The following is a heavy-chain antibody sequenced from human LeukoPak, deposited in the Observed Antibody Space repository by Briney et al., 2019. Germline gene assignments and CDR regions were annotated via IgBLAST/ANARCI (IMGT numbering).Heavy chain of an antibody. D-gene: IGHD1-7*01. CDR2: ISSSSSYI. Sequence: GGSLRLSCAASGFTFSRYTMNWVRQAPGKGLEWVSSISSSSSYIYYADSVKGRFTISRDNAKNSLYLQMNSLRAEDTAVYYCARGRDWNYSRFAFDIWGQGTMVTVSS. CDR3: ARGRDWNYSRFAFDI. V-gene: IGHV3-21*01. CDR1: GFTFSRYT. J-gene: IGHJ3*02.